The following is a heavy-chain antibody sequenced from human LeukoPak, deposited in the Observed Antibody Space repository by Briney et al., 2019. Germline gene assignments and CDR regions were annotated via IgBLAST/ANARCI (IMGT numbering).Heavy chain of an antibody. Sequence: GGSLRLSCAASGFTFSDYYMSWIHQAPGKGLEWVSYISSSSSYTNYADSVKGRFTISRDNAKNSLYLQMNSLRAEDTAVYYCARELSGWYYFDYWGQGTLVTVSS. V-gene: IGHV3-11*06. D-gene: IGHD6-19*01. CDR3: ARELSGWYYFDY. CDR2: ISSSSSYT. CDR1: GFTFSDYY. J-gene: IGHJ4*02.